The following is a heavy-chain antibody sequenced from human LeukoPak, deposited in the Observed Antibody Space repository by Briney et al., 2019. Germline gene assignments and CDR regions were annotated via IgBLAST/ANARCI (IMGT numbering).Heavy chain of an antibody. CDR1: GYSFTDYY. J-gene: IGHJ6*03. Sequence: ASVKVSCKTSGYSFTDYYMHWVRQAPGQGLEWMGWINPNSGGTNYAQKFQGRVTMTRDTSISTAYMELSRLRSDDTAVYYCARDFYYDSSGYYSAYYYYYYMDVWGKGTTVTVSS. V-gene: IGHV1-2*02. D-gene: IGHD3-22*01. CDR3: ARDFYYDSSGYYSAYYYYYYMDV. CDR2: INPNSGGT.